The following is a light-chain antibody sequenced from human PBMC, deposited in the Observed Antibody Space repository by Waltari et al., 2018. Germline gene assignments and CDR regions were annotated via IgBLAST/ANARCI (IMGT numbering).Light chain of an antibody. CDR2: AAS. CDR1: QDIGSW. V-gene: IGKV1-12*01. Sequence: DIQVIQSPSSMSAALGDRVPLTCRASQDIGSWLAWYQHKPGRAPNLLIFAASNLQNGVPSRFRGSGSGTYFTLTINSLQPEDFATYYCQQTNTFPLTFGQGTKLEIK. J-gene: IGKJ2*01. CDR3: QQTNTFPLT.